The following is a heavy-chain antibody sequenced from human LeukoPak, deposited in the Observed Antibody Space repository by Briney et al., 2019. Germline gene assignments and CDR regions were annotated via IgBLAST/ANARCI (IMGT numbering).Heavy chain of an antibody. CDR2: INPNSGGT. J-gene: IGHJ5*02. Sequence: ASVKVSCKASGYTFTCYYMHWVRQAPGQGLEWMGWINPNSGGTNYAQKFQGRVTMTRDTSISTAYMELSRLRSDDTAVYYCAREGVDYDILTGYYTGSWFDPWGQGTLVTVSS. V-gene: IGHV1-2*02. D-gene: IGHD3-9*01. CDR3: AREGVDYDILTGYYTGSWFDP. CDR1: GYTFTCYY.